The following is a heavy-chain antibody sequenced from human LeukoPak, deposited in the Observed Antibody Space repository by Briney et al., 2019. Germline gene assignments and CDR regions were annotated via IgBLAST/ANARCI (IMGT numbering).Heavy chain of an antibody. CDR3: ARDGDSYGSYYYYGMDV. CDR1: RFTFRSYA. J-gene: IGHJ6*02. CDR2: ISYDGSNK. D-gene: IGHD5-18*01. Sequence: GGSLRLSCAASRFTFRSYAMHWVRQAPGKGLEWVAVISYDGSNKYYADSVKGRFTISRDTSKNTLYLQMNSLRAEDTGVYYCARDGDSYGSYYYYGMDVWGQGTTVTVSS. V-gene: IGHV3-30-3*01.